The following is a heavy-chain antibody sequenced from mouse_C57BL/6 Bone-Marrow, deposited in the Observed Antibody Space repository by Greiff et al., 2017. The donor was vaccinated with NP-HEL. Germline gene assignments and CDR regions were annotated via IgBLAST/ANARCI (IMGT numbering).Heavy chain of an antibody. V-gene: IGHV1-69*01. J-gene: IGHJ2*01. CDR1: GYTFTSYW. D-gene: IGHD1-1*01. Sequence: VQLQQPGAELVMPGASVKLSCKASGYTFTSYWMHWVKQRPGQGLEWIGEIDPSDSYTNYNQKFKGKSTLTVDKSSSPAYMPLRSLTSEDSAVYYCAREDYGSSYGYWGQGTTLTVSA. CDR2: IDPSDSYT. CDR3: AREDYGSSYGY.